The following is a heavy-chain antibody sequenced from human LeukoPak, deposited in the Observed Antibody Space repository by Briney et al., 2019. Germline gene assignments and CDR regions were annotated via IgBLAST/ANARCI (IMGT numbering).Heavy chain of an antibody. D-gene: IGHD2-2*01. V-gene: IGHV3-7*01. J-gene: IGHJ4*02. Sequence: GGSPRLSCAASGFTFSSYAMSWVRQAPEKGLEWVANINQGGSEKYYVDSVRGRFTISRDNAKNSLYLQMNSLRADDTAVYYCARDVTALDSWGQGTLVTVSS. CDR1: GFTFSSYA. CDR3: ARDVTALDS. CDR2: INQGGSEK.